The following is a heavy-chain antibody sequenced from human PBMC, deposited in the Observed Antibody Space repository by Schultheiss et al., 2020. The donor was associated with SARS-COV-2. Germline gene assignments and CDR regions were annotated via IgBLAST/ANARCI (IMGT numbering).Heavy chain of an antibody. V-gene: IGHV4-30-2*02. CDR3: ATGSGSPVGDY. Sequence: SETLSLTCTVSGGSISSGGYYWSWIRQHPGKGLEWIGYIYHSGSTYYNPSLKSRVTISVDTSKNQFSLKLTSVTAADTAVYYCATGSGSPVGDYWGQGTLVTVSS. D-gene: IGHD3-10*01. CDR2: IYHSGST. J-gene: IGHJ4*02. CDR1: GGSISSGGYY.